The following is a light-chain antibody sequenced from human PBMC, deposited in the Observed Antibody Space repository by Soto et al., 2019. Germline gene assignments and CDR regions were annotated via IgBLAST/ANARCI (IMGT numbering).Light chain of an antibody. CDR3: QQLITYPQT. V-gene: IGKV1-9*01. CDR2: AAS. J-gene: IGKJ1*01. CDR1: QGISTY. Sequence: DIQLTRSPSFLSASVGDRVTMTCRASQGISTYLAWYQQKPGKAPKLLIYAASTLQSGVPSRFSGSGSGTEFALAISSLQPEDFATYYCQQLITYPQTFGQGTKV.